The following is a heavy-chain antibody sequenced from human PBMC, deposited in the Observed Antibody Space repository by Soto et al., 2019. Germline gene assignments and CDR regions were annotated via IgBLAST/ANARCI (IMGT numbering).Heavy chain of an antibody. CDR1: GYSFASYW. CDR3: ARPIRLFQTRTIYYYYGMDV. CDR2: IYPGDSDT. V-gene: IGHV5-51*01. D-gene: IGHD2-21*01. Sequence: GESLKISCKGSGYSFASYWIGWVRRMPGKGLERMGIIYPGDSDTRYSPSFQGQVTISADKSISTAYLQWSSLKASDTAMYYCARPIRLFQTRTIYYYYGMDVWGQGTTVTVSS. J-gene: IGHJ6*02.